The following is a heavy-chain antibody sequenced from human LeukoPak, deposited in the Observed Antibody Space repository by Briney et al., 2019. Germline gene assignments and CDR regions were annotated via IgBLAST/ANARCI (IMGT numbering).Heavy chain of an antibody. CDR3: TPTFMVATPSFDY. Sequence: QAGGSLRLSCAASGFTVSNAWMSWVRQAPGKGRGWVGRIRSKANSYATAYAASVKGRFTISRDDSKNTAYLQMNSLKTEDTAVYYCTPTFMVATPSFDYWGQGTLVTVSS. CDR1: GFTVSNAW. J-gene: IGHJ4*02. D-gene: IGHD5-12*01. CDR2: IRSKANSYAT. V-gene: IGHV3-73*01.